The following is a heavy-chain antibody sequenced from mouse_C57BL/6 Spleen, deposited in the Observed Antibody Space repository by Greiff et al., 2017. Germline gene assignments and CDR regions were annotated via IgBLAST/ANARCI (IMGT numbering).Heavy chain of an antibody. CDR2: ISYSGST. CDR3: ARGYDYQWYFDV. J-gene: IGHJ1*03. D-gene: IGHD2-4*01. Sequence: DVKLQESGPGMVKPSQSLSLTCTVTGYSITSGYDWHWIRHFPGNKLEWMGYISYSGSTNYNPSLKSRISITHDTSKNHFFLKLNSVTTEDTATYYCARGYDYQWYFDVWGTGTTVTVSS. V-gene: IGHV3-1*01. CDR1: GYSITSGYD.